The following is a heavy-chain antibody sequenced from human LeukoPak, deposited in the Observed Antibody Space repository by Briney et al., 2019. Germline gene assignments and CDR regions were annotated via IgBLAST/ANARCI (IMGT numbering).Heavy chain of an antibody. CDR1: GFTFSSYA. Sequence: PGGSLRLSCAASGFTFSSYAMHWVRQAPGKGLEWVAVISYDGSNKYYADSVKGRFTISRDNSKNTLYLQMNSLRAEDTAVYYCASGGLDFDFDYWGQGSLVTVSS. D-gene: IGHD3-3*01. CDR2: ISYDGSNK. V-gene: IGHV3-30-3*01. CDR3: ASGGLDFDFDY. J-gene: IGHJ4*02.